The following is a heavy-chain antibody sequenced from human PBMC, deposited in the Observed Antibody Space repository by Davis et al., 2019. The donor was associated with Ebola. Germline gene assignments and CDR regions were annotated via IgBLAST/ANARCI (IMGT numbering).Heavy chain of an antibody. V-gene: IGHV4-38-2*02. CDR2: MSHGGST. Sequence: SETLSLTCSVSGYSINSNYYWGWIRQPPGKGLEWIGTMSHGGSTYYSPSLKSRVTISVDTSKTQFSLEVSSVTAADTAVYYCARADGDYVHFDYWGQGILVTVSS. D-gene: IGHD4-17*01. CDR3: ARADGDYVHFDY. CDR1: GYSINSNYY. J-gene: IGHJ4*02.